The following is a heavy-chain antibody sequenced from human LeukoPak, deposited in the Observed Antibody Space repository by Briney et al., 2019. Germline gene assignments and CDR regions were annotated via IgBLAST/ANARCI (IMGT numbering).Heavy chain of an antibody. J-gene: IGHJ5*02. CDR2: INTNTGNP. Sequence: ASVKVSCKASGYTFTSYAMNWVRQAPGQGLEWMGWINTNTGNPTYAQGFTGRFVFSLDTSVSTAYLQISSLKAEDTAVYYCARSAVGYCSSTSCGQHNWFGPWGQGTLVTVSS. CDR1: GYTFTSYA. V-gene: IGHV7-4-1*02. D-gene: IGHD2-2*01. CDR3: ARSAVGYCSSTSCGQHNWFGP.